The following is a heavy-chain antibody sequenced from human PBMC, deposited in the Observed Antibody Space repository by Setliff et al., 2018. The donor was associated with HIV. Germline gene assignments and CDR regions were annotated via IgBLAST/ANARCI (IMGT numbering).Heavy chain of an antibody. CDR1: GVSVSSVGYY. V-gene: IGHV4-31*03. CDR2: IYYSGST. D-gene: IGHD1-26*01. Sequence: LSLTCNVSGVSVSSVGYYWTWIRQRPGKGLEWIGYIYYSGSTKYNPSLKSRLSISIDTSKNQFSLKLNSVTAADTSVYYCASGRPGATNLDYWGQGTLVTVSS. CDR3: ASGRPGATNLDY. J-gene: IGHJ4*02.